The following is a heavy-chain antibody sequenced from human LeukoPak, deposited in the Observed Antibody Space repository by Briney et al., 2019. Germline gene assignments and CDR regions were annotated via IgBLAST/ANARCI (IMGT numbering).Heavy chain of an antibody. D-gene: IGHD3-9*01. CDR1: GYTFTGYY. V-gene: IGHV1-18*04. Sequence: ASVKVSCKASGYTFTGYYMHWVRQAPGQGLEWMGWISAYNGNTNYAQKLQGRVTMTTDTSTSTAYMELRSLRSDDTAVYYCARGGEVYYDILTGYYVSGAFDYWGQGTLVTVSS. J-gene: IGHJ4*02. CDR2: ISAYNGNT. CDR3: ARGGEVYYDILTGYYVSGAFDY.